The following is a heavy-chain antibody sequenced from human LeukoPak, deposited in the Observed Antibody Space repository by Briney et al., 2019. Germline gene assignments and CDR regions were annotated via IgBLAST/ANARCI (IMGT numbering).Heavy chain of an antibody. V-gene: IGHV3-21*01. Sequence: GGSPRLSSAASGFTFSSYSMNWVRQAPGKGLEWVSSISSSSSYIYYADSVKGRFTISRDNAKNSLYLQMNSLRAEDTAVYYCARDRQVYSSGWYGRAFDYWGQGTLVTVSS. D-gene: IGHD6-19*01. J-gene: IGHJ4*02. CDR2: ISSSSSYI. CDR3: ARDRQVYSSGWYGRAFDY. CDR1: GFTFSSYS.